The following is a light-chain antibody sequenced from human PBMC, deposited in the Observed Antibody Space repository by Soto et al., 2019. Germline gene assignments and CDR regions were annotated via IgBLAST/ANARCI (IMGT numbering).Light chain of an antibody. CDR1: SSNIGSNT. CDR2: SDT. J-gene: IGLJ1*01. V-gene: IGLV1-44*01. Sequence: QSVLTQPPSASGTPGQRVTMSCSGGSSNIGSNTVSWYQHLPGTAPQLLIYSDTQRASGVADRLSGSKSGTSASLAISELQSDDEADYYCAAWDDRLNGALLGTGTKVTAL. CDR3: AAWDDRLNGAL.